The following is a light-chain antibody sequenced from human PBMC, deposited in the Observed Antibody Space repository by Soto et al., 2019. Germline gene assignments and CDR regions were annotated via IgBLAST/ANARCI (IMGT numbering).Light chain of an antibody. CDR3: QQYGSSST. J-gene: IGKJ5*01. V-gene: IGKV3-20*01. Sequence: EIVLTQSPGTLSLSPGERATLSCRASQNVSSSYLAWYQQKPGQAPRLLIYGASSRATGIPDRFSGSGSGTDFTLTISRLEPEDFAVYYCQQYGSSSTFGQGTRLEIK. CDR1: QNVSSSY. CDR2: GAS.